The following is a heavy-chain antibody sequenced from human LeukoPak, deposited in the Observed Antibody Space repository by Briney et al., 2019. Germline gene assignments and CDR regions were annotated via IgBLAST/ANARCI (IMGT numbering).Heavy chain of an antibody. CDR2: FDPEDGET. D-gene: IGHD6-13*01. CDR1: GYTLTELS. J-gene: IGHJ6*02. CDR3: ATGIAAAAPVDYYYGMDV. V-gene: IGHV1-24*01. Sequence: ASVKVSCKVSGYTLTELSMHWVRQAPGKGLEWMGGFDPEDGETIYAQKSQGRVTMTEDTSTDTAYMELSSLRSEDTAVYYCATGIAAAAPVDYYYGMDVWGQGTTVTVSS.